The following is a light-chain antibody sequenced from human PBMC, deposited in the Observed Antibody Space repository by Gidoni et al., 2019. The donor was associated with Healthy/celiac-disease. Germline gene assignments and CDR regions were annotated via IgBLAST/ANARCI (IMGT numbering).Light chain of an antibody. CDR3: SSYAGSNNFDVL. Sequence: QSALTQPPSASGSPGQSVTISCTGTSSDVGTYNYVSWYQQHPGKAPKRMIYEVSKRPSGVPDRFSGSKSGNTASLTVSGLQAEDEADYYCSSYAGSNNFDVLFGGGTKLTVL. CDR2: EVS. CDR1: SSDVGTYNY. V-gene: IGLV2-8*01. J-gene: IGLJ2*01.